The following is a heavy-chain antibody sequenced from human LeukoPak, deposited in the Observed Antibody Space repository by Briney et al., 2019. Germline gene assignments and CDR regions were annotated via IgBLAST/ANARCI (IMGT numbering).Heavy chain of an antibody. CDR2: INNDGSST. CDR3: VRERNNFWSGHHSIFDS. J-gene: IGHJ4*02. Sequence: GGSLRLSCAASGFTFSSYWMNWVRQAPGKGLVWLSRINNDGSSTIYADSVKGRFTFSRDNAENTLFLEMSSLRVEDTAVYYCVRERNNFWSGHHSIFDSWGQGTLVTVSS. D-gene: IGHD3-3*01. V-gene: IGHV3-74*01. CDR1: GFTFSSYW.